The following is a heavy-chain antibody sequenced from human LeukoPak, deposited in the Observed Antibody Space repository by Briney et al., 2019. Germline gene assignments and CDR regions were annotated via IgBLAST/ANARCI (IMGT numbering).Heavy chain of an antibody. CDR2: IKQDGSDK. V-gene: IGHV3-7*03. D-gene: IGHD6-19*01. J-gene: IGHJ4*02. Sequence: GWSLRLSCAASGFTFNSYWLTWVGQAAGRGVDWVADIKQDGSDKYYAGSVKGRFTIFRDNAKNSLYLQMNSLRAEDTAVYFCARYNSAWKTDDYWGQGTLVTVSS. CDR1: GFTFNSYW. CDR3: ARYNSAWKTDDY.